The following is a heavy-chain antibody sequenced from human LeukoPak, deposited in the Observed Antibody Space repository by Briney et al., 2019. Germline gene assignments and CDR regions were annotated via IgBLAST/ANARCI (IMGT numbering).Heavy chain of an antibody. CDR3: ARTHDSSSWKKTYYFDY. J-gene: IGHJ4*02. CDR1: GGPISSRSYY. V-gene: IGHV4-39*01. D-gene: IGHD6-13*01. CDR2: IYYSGST. Sequence: SETLSLTCTVSGGPISSRSYYWGWIRQPPGKGLEWIGSIYYSGSTYYNPSLESRVTISVDTSKNQFSLKLSSMMAADTAVYYCARTHDSSSWKKTYYFDYWGQGTLVTVSS.